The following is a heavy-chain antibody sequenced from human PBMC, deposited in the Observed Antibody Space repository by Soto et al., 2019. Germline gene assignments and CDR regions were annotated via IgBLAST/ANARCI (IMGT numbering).Heavy chain of an antibody. CDR1: CGSISSRTYY. V-gene: IGHV4-39*01. CDR3: ARPGGLAAAGTVWFDP. Sequence: TPSLTCTVSCGSISSRTYYLAWIRPSPGKRLEWIGTTSYSGRSYYNPSLMSRVTISVDTSKSQFSLHLTSVTAADTAMYYCARPGGLAAAGTVWFDPWGQGTQVTVSS. J-gene: IGHJ5*02. CDR2: TSYSGRS. D-gene: IGHD6-13*01.